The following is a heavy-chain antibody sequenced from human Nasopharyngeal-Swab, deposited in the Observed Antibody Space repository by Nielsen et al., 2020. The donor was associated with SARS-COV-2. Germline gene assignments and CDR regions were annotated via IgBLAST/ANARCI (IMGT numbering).Heavy chain of an antibody. Sequence: GESLKISCAVSGFTVSSNYMSWVRQAPGKGLEWVSVIYSGGSTYYADSVKGRFTISRDNSKNTLYLQMNSLRAEDTAVYYCASSGEQQLVPDYWGQGTLVTVSS. CDR3: ASSGEQQLVPDY. J-gene: IGHJ4*02. D-gene: IGHD6-13*01. CDR1: GFTVSSNY. CDR2: IYSGGST. V-gene: IGHV3-66*01.